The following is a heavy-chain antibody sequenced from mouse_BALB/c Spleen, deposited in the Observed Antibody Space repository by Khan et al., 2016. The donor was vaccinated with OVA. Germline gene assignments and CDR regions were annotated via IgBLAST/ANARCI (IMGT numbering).Heavy chain of an antibody. CDR1: GFTFSSYG. CDR3: ARRARTIN. V-gene: IGHV5-6-3*01. Sequence: EVELVESGGGLVQPGGSLKLSCAASGFTFSSYGMHWVRQTPDKRLELVATINRNGGSTYYPDSVKGRFTFSRDNAKNTLYLQMSSLKSEDTAMYYCARRARTINWGQGTTLTVSS. J-gene: IGHJ2*01. CDR2: INRNGGST. D-gene: IGHD3-3*01.